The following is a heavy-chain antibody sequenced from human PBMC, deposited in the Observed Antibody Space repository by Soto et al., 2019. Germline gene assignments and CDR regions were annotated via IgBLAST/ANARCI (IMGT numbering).Heavy chain of an antibody. CDR1: GFTVTSKY. D-gene: IGHD2-15*01. CDR2: IQSGGTT. V-gene: IGHV3-66*01. J-gene: IGHJ6*04. CDR3: ARDDVLCDGGRCYGITLDV. Sequence: EVQLVKSGGGLVQPGGSLRLSCAASGFTVTSKYMTWVRQAPGKGLEWVSLIQSGGTTYYADSVKGRFTISRDTSENTLHLQMDSLRVEDTAVYYCARDDVLCDGGRCYGITLDVCGRGTTVTVSS.